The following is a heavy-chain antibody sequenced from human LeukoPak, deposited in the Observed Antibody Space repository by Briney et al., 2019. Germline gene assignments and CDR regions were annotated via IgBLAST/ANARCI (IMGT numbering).Heavy chain of an antibody. CDR1: GFTFSSYA. D-gene: IGHD3-3*01. CDR2: ISGSGGTT. V-gene: IGHV3-23*01. Sequence: PGGSLRLSCAASGFTFSSYAMNWVRQAPGKWLEWVSVISGSGGTTYYTDSVKGRFTISRDNAKTSLYLQMNSLRAEDTAVYYCARAYYDFWSGYYTDFDYWGQGTLVTVSS. CDR3: ARAYYDFWSGYYTDFDY. J-gene: IGHJ4*02.